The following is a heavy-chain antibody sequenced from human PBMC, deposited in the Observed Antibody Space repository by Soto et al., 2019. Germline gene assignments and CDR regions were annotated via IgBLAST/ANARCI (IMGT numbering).Heavy chain of an antibody. J-gene: IGHJ5*02. Sequence: SETLSLTCTVSSGSLSSGGYYWNWIRQHPVKGLEWIGYIYITGIPNSTPPLKSRVTMSLDTSKSQFSLKLTSVTAADTAVYYCASDIRAAAYNWFDPWGQGMLVTASS. D-gene: IGHD6-13*01. CDR1: SGSLSSGGYY. CDR3: ASDIRAAAYNWFDP. V-gene: IGHV4-61*08. CDR2: IYITGIP.